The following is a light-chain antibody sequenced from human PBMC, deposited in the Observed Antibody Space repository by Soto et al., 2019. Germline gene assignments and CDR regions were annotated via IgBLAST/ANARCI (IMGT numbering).Light chain of an antibody. V-gene: IGLV2-14*03. CDR3: SSFTSSSSYV. Sequence: QSVLTQPASVSGSPGQSITISCTGTSSDVGAYNYVSWYQQHPGRAPQLIIYHVSNRPSGVSNRFSGSKSDNTASLTISGLQDEDEADYYCSSFTSSSSYVFGPGTKVTV. J-gene: IGLJ1*01. CDR2: HVS. CDR1: SSDVGAYNY.